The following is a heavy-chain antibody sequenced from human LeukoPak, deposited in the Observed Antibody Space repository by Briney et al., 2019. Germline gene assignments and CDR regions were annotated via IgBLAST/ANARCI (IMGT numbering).Heavy chain of an antibody. Sequence: GGSLRLSCAASGFTFSSYGMHWVRQAPGKGLEWVAFIRYDGSNKYYADSVKGRFTISRDNSKNTLYLQMNSLRAEDTAVYYCAKPGLYDSSGYDYWXXXTLVTVSS. CDR2: IRYDGSNK. CDR1: GFTFSSYG. CDR3: AKPGLYDSSGYDY. J-gene: IGHJ4*01. V-gene: IGHV3-30*02. D-gene: IGHD3-22*01.